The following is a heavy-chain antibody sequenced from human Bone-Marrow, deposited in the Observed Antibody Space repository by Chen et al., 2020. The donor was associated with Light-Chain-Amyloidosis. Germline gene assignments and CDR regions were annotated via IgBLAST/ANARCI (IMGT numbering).Heavy chain of an antibody. CDR2: IYFGGKT. J-gene: IGHJ6*02. V-gene: IGHV3-53*02. D-gene: IGHD3-3*01. CDR3: ARDGGMYTSGYYGLGMDV. Sequence: QVVETGGGLIQSGGSLRLSCAASGFTVGTNYMNWVRQAPGKGLEWVSVIYFGGKTFYADSVKGRFTISRDSVKNTIYLQMDSLRVEDTGVYYCARDGGMYTSGYYGLGMDVWGPGTTVVVSS. CDR1: GFTVGTNY.